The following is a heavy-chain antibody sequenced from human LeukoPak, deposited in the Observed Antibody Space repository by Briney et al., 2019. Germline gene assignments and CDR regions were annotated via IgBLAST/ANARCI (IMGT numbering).Heavy chain of an antibody. CDR2: IIPIFGTA. J-gene: IGHJ4*02. V-gene: IGHV1-69*01. CDR3: ARVSPSVAPHDEIDGY. D-gene: IGHD5-24*01. CDR1: GGTFSSYA. Sequence: SVKVSCKASGGTFSSYAISWVRQAPGQGLEWMGGIIPIFGTANYAQKFQGRVTITADEPTSTAYMELSSLRSEDTAVYYCARVSPSVAPHDEIDGYWGQGTLDTVSS.